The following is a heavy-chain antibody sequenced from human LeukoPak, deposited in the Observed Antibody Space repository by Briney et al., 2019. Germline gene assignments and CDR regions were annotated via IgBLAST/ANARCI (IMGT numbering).Heavy chain of an antibody. Sequence: SETLPLTCTVSGGSISSYYWSWIRQPPGKGLEWIGYIYYSGSTNYNPSLKSRVTISVDKSKNQFSLKLSSVTAADTAVYYCARRRGYSGYHDAFDIWGQGTMVTVSS. CDR1: GGSISSYY. D-gene: IGHD5-12*01. CDR3: ARRRGYSGYHDAFDI. J-gene: IGHJ3*02. CDR2: IYYSGST. V-gene: IGHV4-59*12.